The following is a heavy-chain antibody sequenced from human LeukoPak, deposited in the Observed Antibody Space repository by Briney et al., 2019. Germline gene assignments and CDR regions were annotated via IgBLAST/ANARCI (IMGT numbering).Heavy chain of an antibody. CDR1: GFTFSSYA. J-gene: IGHJ6*03. Sequence: PGGSLRLSCAASGFTFSSYAMHWVRQAPGRGLEWVAYIQNNLSNEKYAETVKGRVTISRDRSKRTFYMQMNRLREADTAVYICAKDRCSNGVGCYYYYRDVGGKGTAV. CDR3: AKDRCSNGVGCYYYYRDV. D-gene: IGHD2-8*01. V-gene: IGHV3-30*04. CDR2: IQNNLSNE.